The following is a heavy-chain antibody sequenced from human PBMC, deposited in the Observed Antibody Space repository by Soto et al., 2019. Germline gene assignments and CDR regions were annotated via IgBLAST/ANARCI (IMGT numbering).Heavy chain of an antibody. D-gene: IGHD3-3*01. CDR3: RLELRFLEWLSVDYMDV. Sequence: GGSLRLSCAASGFTFSNAWMSWVRQAPGKGLEWVGRIKSKTDGGTTDYAAPVKGRFTISRDDSKNTLYLQMNSLKTEDTAVYYCRLELRFLEWLSVDYMDVWGKGTTVTVSS. V-gene: IGHV3-15*01. CDR2: IKSKTDGGTT. J-gene: IGHJ6*03. CDR1: GFTFSNAW.